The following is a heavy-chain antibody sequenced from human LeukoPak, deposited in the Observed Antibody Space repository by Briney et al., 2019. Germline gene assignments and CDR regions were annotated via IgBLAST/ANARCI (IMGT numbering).Heavy chain of an antibody. Sequence: SETLSLTCTVSGGSISSYYWSWIRQPPGKGLEWIGYSYYSGSTNYNPSLKSRITISVDTSKNQFSLKLSSVTAADTAVYYCARHRPDPSTMMEAAFDYWGQGTLVTVSS. J-gene: IGHJ4*02. D-gene: IGHD3-22*01. CDR1: GGSISSYY. CDR2: SYYSGST. CDR3: ARHRPDPSTMMEAAFDY. V-gene: IGHV4-59*08.